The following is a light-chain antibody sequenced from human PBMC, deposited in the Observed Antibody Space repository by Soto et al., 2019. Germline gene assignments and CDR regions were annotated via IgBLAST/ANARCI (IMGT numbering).Light chain of an antibody. CDR2: EVI. Sequence: SALTQPASVSGSPGQSITVSCTGTSTDVGTYNLVSWYQQHPGKAPKLIIYEVIKRPSGVSNRFSGSKSGNTASLTISGLQAEDEADYYFCSYAGSRTVIFGGGTKLAAL. V-gene: IGLV2-23*02. J-gene: IGLJ2*01. CDR1: STDVGTYNL. CDR3: CSYAGSRTVI.